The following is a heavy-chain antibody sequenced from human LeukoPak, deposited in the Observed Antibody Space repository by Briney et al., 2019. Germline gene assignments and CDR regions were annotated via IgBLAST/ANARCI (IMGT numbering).Heavy chain of an antibody. CDR2: IYWNDDK. V-gene: IGHV2-5*01. J-gene: IGHJ5*02. Sequence: SGPTLVNPTQTLTLTCTFSGFSLSTSGVGVGWIRQPPGKALEWLALIYWNDDKRYSPSLKSRLTISKDTSKNQVVLTMTNMDPVDTATYYCARSYSDYDYFNNWFDPWGQGTPVTVSS. CDR3: ARSYSDYDYFNNWFDP. D-gene: IGHD5-12*01. CDR1: GFSLSTSGVG.